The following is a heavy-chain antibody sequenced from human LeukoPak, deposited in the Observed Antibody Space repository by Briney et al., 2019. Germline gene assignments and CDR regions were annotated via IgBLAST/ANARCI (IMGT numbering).Heavy chain of an antibody. CDR1: GARFSDHY. D-gene: IGHD2-15*01. V-gene: IGHV3-11*01. CDR2: ISSSGSNI. Sequence: GGSLRLSCAASGARFSDHYMSWIRQAPGKGLEWISYISSSGSNIHYADSMRGRVTISRDNANNSLTLHMSSLRAEDTAVYYCPGALMVAAFDSWGQGTLVTVSS. J-gene: IGHJ4*02. CDR3: PGALMVAAFDS.